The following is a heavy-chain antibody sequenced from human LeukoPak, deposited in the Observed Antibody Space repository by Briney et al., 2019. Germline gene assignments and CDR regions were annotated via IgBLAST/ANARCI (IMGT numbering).Heavy chain of an antibody. CDR1: GGSISSYY. V-gene: IGHV4-4*07. CDR2: IYTSGST. D-gene: IGHD2-15*01. CDR3: ASFYCSGGSCYQYYSYYYMDV. J-gene: IGHJ6*03. Sequence: SETLSLTCTVSGGSISSYYWSWIRQPAGKGLEWIGRIYTSGSTYSNPSLQSRVTISVDTSKNQFSLKLNSVTAADTAVYYCASFYCSGGSCYQYYSYYYMDVWGKGTTVTISS.